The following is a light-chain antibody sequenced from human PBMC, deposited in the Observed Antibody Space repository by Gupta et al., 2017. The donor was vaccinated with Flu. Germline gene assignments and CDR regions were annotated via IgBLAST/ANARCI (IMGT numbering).Light chain of an antibody. CDR2: GEN. J-gene: IGLJ3*02. Sequence: SSELTQDPAVSVALGQTVRTTCQGDSLRSYYASWYQQTPGQAPVLVIYGENKRPSGIPDRFSGSTSGNTASSTITGAQAEDEAAYYCNSRDSSGNHLWVFGGGTKLTVL. CDR1: SLRSYY. CDR3: NSRDSSGNHLWV. V-gene: IGLV3-19*01.